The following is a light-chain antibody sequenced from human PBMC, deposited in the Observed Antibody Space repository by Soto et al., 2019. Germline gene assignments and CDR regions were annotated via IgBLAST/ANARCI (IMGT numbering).Light chain of an antibody. V-gene: IGKV1-5*03. J-gene: IGKJ1*01. Sequence: DIQMTQSPSILSASVGDRVTITFRASQSISSWLAWYQQKPGKAPKILIYKASNLESGVPSRFSGSGSGTEFTLTIRSLQPDDFATYYCQQYNGYSRTFGQGTKVDIK. CDR1: QSISSW. CDR3: QQYNGYSRT. CDR2: KAS.